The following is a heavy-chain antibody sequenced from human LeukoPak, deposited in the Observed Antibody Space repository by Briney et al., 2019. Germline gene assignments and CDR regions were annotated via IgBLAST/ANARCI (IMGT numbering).Heavy chain of an antibody. Sequence: SETLSLTCDVSGYSISSGFYWGWIRQPPGKGPELIGSIHHSGNTYYNPSLKSRVTISVDTSKNQFSLKSSSVTAADTAVYFCARGPIGAVAGPLRFDPWGQGTLVTASS. CDR1: GYSISSGFY. D-gene: IGHD6-19*01. CDR3: ARGPIGAVAGPLRFDP. V-gene: IGHV4-38-2*01. J-gene: IGHJ5*02. CDR2: IHHSGNT.